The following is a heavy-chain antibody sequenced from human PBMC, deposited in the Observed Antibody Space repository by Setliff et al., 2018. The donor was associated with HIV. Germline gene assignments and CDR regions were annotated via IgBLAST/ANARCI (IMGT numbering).Heavy chain of an antibody. CDR3: ADTLGYCSGDSCYGYFPH. Sequence: GASVKVSCKASGYNFTILGITWVRQAPGQGLEWMGWISAYNGNTNYAQKLQGRITLTIDTVTTTAYMDLRSLTSDDTAMYYCADTLGYCSGDSCYGYFPHWGQGTLVTVSS. V-gene: IGHV1-18*01. D-gene: IGHD2-15*01. CDR1: GYNFTILG. CDR2: ISAYNGNT. J-gene: IGHJ1*01.